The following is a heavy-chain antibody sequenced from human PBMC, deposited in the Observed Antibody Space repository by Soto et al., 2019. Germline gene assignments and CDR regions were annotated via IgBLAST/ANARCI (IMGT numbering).Heavy chain of an antibody. CDR2: ISWESGKI. CDR1: GFNFADFA. V-gene: IGHV3-9*01. D-gene: IGHD5-12*01. Sequence: EVQLVESGGGVVQPGTSLRLSCAASGFNFADFAMHWVRRAPGKGLEWVSGISWESGKIGYADSVKGRFTISRDNTKKSMFLQINSLTVEDTALYYCAKDHDEDVGSDLDYVNSWGQGTLVTVSS. CDR3: AKDHDEDVGSDLDYVNS. J-gene: IGHJ4*02.